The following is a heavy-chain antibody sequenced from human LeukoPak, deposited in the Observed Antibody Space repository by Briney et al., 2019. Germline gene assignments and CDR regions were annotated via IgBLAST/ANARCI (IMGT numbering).Heavy chain of an antibody. CDR3: ARERAEDDFGARMDAFDI. Sequence: SETLSLTCTVSGGSISSGSYYWSWIRQPAGKGLEWIGRIYTSGSTNYNPSLKSRVTISVDTSKNQFSLKLSSVTAADTAVYYCARERAEDDFGARMDAFDIWGQGTMVTVSS. J-gene: IGHJ3*02. V-gene: IGHV4-61*02. CDR2: IYTSGST. D-gene: IGHD3-3*01. CDR1: GGSISSGSYY.